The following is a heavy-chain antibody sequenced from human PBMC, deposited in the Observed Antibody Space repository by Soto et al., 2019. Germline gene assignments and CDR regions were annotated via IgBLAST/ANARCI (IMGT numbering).Heavy chain of an antibody. J-gene: IGHJ3*02. CDR2: ISYDGSNK. D-gene: IGHD7-27*01. CDR3: AKDLGHGGRGAFDI. Sequence: QVQLVESGGGVVQPGRSLRLSCAASGFTFSFYGMHWVRQAPGKGLEWVAVISYDGSNKYYADSVKGRFTISRDNSKNPLYLQMTSLRAEDTAVYYCAKDLGHGGRGAFDIWGQGTMVTVSS. V-gene: IGHV3-30*18. CDR1: GFTFSFYG.